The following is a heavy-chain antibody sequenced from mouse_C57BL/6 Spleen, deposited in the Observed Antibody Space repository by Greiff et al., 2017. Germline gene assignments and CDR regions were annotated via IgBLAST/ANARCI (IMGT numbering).Heavy chain of an antibody. CDR2: ISGGGGNT. CDR1: GFTFSSYT. Sequence: DVMLVESGGGLVKPGGSLKLSCAASGFTFSSYTMSWVRQTPEKRLEWVATISGGGGNTYYPDSVKGRFTISRDNAKNTLYLQLSSLRSEDTALYYCAVQWLPPYYAMDCWGQGPSVTVSS. CDR3: AVQWLPPYYAMDC. V-gene: IGHV5-9*01. J-gene: IGHJ4*01. D-gene: IGHD2-2*01.